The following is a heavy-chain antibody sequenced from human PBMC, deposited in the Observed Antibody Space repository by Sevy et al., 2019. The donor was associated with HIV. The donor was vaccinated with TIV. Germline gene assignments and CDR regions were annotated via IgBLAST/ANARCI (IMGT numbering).Heavy chain of an antibody. D-gene: IGHD3-22*01. CDR2: ISSSGNI. V-gene: IGHV4-4*07. J-gene: IGHJ5*02. CDR3: ARETFYDSSGYYYSWFDP. CDR1: DGSISSYY. Sequence: SVSLSLTCTVSDGSISSYYWTWIRQPANKELEWIGRISSSGNIKYNPSLKSRVTMSVDTSKNHFSLKLSSVTAADTAVYYCARETFYDSSGYYYSWFDPWGQGTLVTVSS.